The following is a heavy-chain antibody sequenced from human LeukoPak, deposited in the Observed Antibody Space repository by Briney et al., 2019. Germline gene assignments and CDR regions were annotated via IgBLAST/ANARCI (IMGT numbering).Heavy chain of an antibody. J-gene: IGHJ4*02. CDR1: GFIFSSHW. CDR3: ATETNGRHYDY. Sequence: GGSLRLSCAASGFIFSSHWMSWVRQAPGKGLEWVASIGPTGSDRYHADSIKGRFTISRDNANNFLYLQMNSLRAEDTAVYYCATETNGRHYDYWGQGTLLTVSS. V-gene: IGHV3-21*06. CDR2: IGPTGSDR. D-gene: IGHD1-14*01.